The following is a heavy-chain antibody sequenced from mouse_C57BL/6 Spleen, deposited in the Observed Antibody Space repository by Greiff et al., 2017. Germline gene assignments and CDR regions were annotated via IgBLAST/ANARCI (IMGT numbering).Heavy chain of an antibody. CDR1: GYTFTSYW. J-gene: IGHJ4*01. CDR2: IHPNSGST. D-gene: IGHD2-2*01. CDR3: ARGGIGYDGAMDY. V-gene: IGHV1-64*01. Sequence: VQLQQPGAELVKPGASVKLSCKASGYTFTSYWMHWVKQRPGQGLEWIGMIHPNSGSTNYNEKFKSKATLTVDKSSSTAYMQLSSLTSEDSAVYYCARGGIGYDGAMDYWGQGTSVTVSS.